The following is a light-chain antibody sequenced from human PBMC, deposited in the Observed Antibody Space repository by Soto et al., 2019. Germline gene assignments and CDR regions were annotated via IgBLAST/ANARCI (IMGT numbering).Light chain of an antibody. Sequence: ILMTQSPSSVSASVGDRVTITCRASQDISSLLAWYQHKPGQPPKLLIYAATTLQSGVPSRFRGRESGTDFTLTISSLQPDDFATYYCHQSDTFPFTFGPGTKVDMK. CDR2: AAT. V-gene: IGKV1-12*01. J-gene: IGKJ3*01. CDR3: HQSDTFPFT. CDR1: QDISSL.